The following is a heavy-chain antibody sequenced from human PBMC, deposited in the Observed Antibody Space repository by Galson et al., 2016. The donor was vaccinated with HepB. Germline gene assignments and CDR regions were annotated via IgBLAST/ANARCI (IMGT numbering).Heavy chain of an antibody. J-gene: IGHJ4*02. Sequence: SLRLSCAVSGFTISSYWMHWVRQVPGKGLVWVAGMTSGGGTTFYADSVKGRFTISRDNAKNTLYLQMNSLRAEDTAVYYCGDIFGLVEHWGPGTLVTVSP. CDR2: MTSGGGTT. V-gene: IGHV3-74*01. CDR3: GDIFGLVEH. CDR1: GFTISSYW. D-gene: IGHD3/OR15-3a*01.